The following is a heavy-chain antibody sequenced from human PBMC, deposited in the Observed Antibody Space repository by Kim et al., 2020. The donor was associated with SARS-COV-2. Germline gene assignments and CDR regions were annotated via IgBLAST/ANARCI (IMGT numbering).Heavy chain of an antibody. CDR3: ARGIRPRHSSSSLSRIYFDY. CDR2: INHSGST. D-gene: IGHD6-6*01. V-gene: IGHV4-34*01. CDR1: GGSFSGYY. Sequence: SETLSLTCAVYGGSFSGYYWSWIRQPPGKGLEWIGEINHSGSTNYNPSLKSRVTISVDTSKNQFSLKLSSVTAADTAVYYCARGIRPRHSSSSLSRIYFDYWGQGTLVTVSS. J-gene: IGHJ4*02.